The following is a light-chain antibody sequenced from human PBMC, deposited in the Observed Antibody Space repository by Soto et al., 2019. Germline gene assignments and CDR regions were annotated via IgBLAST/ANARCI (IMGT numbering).Light chain of an antibody. Sequence: IVMTQSPATLSVSPVERATLSCRASQSVSSSLAWYQQKPGQAPRLLIYDASNRATGIPARFSGSGSGTDFTLTISSLEPEDFAVYYCQQRTKWRTFGQGTKVDI. CDR1: QSVSSS. V-gene: IGKV3-11*01. J-gene: IGKJ1*01. CDR3: QQRTKWRT. CDR2: DAS.